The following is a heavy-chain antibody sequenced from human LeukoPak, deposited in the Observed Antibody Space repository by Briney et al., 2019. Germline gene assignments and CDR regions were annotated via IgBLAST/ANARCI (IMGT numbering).Heavy chain of an antibody. CDR3: ASFEWELLPFDY. J-gene: IGHJ4*02. D-gene: IGHD1-26*01. Sequence: PGGSLRLSCAASGFTFSSYSMNWVRQAPGKGLEWVSSISSSSYIYYADSVKGRFTISRDNAKNSLYLQMNSLRAEDTAVYYCASFEWELLPFDYWGQGTLVTVSS. CDR1: GFTFSSYS. CDR2: ISSSSYI. V-gene: IGHV3-21*01.